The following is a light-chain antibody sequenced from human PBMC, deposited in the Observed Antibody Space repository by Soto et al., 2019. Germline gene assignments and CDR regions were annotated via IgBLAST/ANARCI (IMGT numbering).Light chain of an antibody. CDR3: CSYTSSSTLVL. CDR2: AVS. V-gene: IGLV2-14*01. J-gene: IGLJ2*01. Sequence: QSALTQPASVSGSPGQSITISCTGTSSDVGGYNYVSWYQQHPDKAPKLMIYAVSKRPSGVSNRFSGSKSGNTASLTISGLQAEDEADYYCCSYTSSSTLVLFGGGNKLTVL. CDR1: SSDVGGYNY.